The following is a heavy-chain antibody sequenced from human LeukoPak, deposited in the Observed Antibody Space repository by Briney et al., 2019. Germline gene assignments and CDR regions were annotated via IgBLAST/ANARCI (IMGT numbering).Heavy chain of an antibody. V-gene: IGHV3-7*05. CDR2: IDQSGGRN. CDR1: GFTFSSYS. CDR3: ARDVEGGTFGI. Sequence: GGSLRLSCAASGFTFSSYSMNWVRQAPGRGLEWVANIDQSGGRNNYVDSVKGRFTISRDNAKNSLFLEMSSLRADDTAVYFCARDVEGGTFGIWGQGTTVTVSS. J-gene: IGHJ3*02. D-gene: IGHD3-16*01.